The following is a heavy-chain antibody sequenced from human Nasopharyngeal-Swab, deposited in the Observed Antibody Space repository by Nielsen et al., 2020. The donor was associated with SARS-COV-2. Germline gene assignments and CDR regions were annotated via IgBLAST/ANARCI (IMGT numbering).Heavy chain of an antibody. D-gene: IGHD1/OR15-1a*01. V-gene: IGHV3-64D*08. CDR2: ISSNGGST. Sequence: WIRQPPGKGLEYVSAISSNGGSTYYADSVKGRFTISRDNSKNTLYLQMSSLRAEDTAVYYCARDGEQEVYDVDYWGEGKRGKVSS. CDR3: ARDGEQEVYDVDY. J-gene: IGHJ4*02.